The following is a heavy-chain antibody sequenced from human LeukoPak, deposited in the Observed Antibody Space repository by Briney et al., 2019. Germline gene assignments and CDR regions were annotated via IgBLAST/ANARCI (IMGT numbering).Heavy chain of an antibody. CDR2: IYHSGST. CDR3: ARAPIVVRVVKGRYFDY. J-gene: IGHJ4*02. Sequence: SQTLSLTCTVSGGSISSGGYYWSWIRQPPGKGLEWIGYIYHSGSTYYNPSLKSRVTISVDRSKNQFSLKLSSVTAADTAVYYCARAPIVVRVVKGRYFDYWGQGTLVTVSS. D-gene: IGHD2-8*01. CDR1: GGSISSGGYY. V-gene: IGHV4-30-2*01.